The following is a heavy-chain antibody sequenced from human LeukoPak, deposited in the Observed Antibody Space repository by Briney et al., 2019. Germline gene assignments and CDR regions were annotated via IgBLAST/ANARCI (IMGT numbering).Heavy chain of an antibody. Sequence: SETLSLTCTVSGGSISSYYWSWIRQPPGKGLEWIGYIYYSGSTNYNPSLKSRVTISVDTSKNQFSLKLSSVTAADMAVYYCAGTYDYGGNRHFDYWGQGTLVTVSS. V-gene: IGHV4-59*01. CDR2: IYYSGST. J-gene: IGHJ4*02. CDR1: GGSISSYY. CDR3: AGTYDYGGNRHFDY. D-gene: IGHD4-23*01.